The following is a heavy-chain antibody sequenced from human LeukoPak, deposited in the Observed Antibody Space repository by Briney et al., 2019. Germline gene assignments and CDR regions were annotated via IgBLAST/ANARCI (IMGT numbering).Heavy chain of an antibody. CDR1: RFTFSDYF. V-gene: IGHV3-11*01. Sequence: GGSLRLSCAASRFTFSDYFMSWIRQAPGKGLEWVSYVSSSGSTIYYADSVKGRFTISRDNAKNSLYVQMNSLRAEDTAVYYCARVGYYGMDVWGQGTTVTVSS. CDR3: ARVGYYGMDV. CDR2: VSSSGSTI. J-gene: IGHJ6*02.